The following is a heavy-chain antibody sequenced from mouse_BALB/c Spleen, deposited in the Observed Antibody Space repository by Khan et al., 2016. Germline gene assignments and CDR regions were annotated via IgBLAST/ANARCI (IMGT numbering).Heavy chain of an antibody. CDR1: GFTFSSYA. CDR3: APITAATGY. CDR2: INSGGDT. V-gene: IGHV5-6-5*01. D-gene: IGHD1-2*01. J-gene: IGHJ2*01. Sequence: EVELVESGGGLVKPGGSLKLSCEASGFTFSSYAMSWVRQTPEKRLEWVASINSGGDTYYADSVKGRFTISRDNARNILYLQMSSRRSEDTAMYYCAPITAATGYWGQGTTLTVSS.